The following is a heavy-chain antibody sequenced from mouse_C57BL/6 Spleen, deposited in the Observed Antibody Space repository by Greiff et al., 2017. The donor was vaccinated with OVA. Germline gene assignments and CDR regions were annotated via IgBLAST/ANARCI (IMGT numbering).Heavy chain of an antibody. D-gene: IGHD2-4*01. CDR1: GYTFTSYW. V-gene: IGHV1-53*01. CDR3: ARLYYDYDGYYFDY. CDR2: INPSNGGT. Sequence: QVQLQQPGTELVKPGASVKLSCKASGYTFTSYWMHWVKQRPGQGLEWIGNINPSNGGTKYNEKFKSKATLTVDKPSSTAYMQLSSLTSEDSAVYYCARLYYDYDGYYFDYWGQGTTLTVSS. J-gene: IGHJ2*01.